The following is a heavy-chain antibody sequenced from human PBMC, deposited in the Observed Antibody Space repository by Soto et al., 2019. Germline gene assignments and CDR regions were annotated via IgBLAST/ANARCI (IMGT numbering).Heavy chain of an antibody. D-gene: IGHD3-22*01. J-gene: IGHJ4*02. CDR1: GGTFSSYA. CDR3: ARRLDYYDSSGYFDY. V-gene: IGHV1-69*13. Sequence: GASVKVSCKASGGTFSSYAISWVRQAPGQGLEWMGGIIPIFGTANYAQKFQGRVTITADESTSTAYMELSSLRSEDTAVYYCARRLDYYDSSGYFDYWGQGTLVTVSS. CDR2: IIPIFGTA.